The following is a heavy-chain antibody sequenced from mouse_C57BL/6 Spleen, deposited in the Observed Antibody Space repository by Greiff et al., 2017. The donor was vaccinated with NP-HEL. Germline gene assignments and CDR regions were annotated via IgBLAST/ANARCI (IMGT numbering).Heavy chain of an antibody. CDR2: ISDGGSYT. V-gene: IGHV5-4*01. D-gene: IGHD1-1*01. CDR1: GFTFSSYA. Sequence: EVQGVESGGGLVKPGGSLKLSCAASGFTFSSYAMSWVRQTPEKRLEWVATISDGGSYTYYPDNVQGRFTISRDNAKNNLYLQMSHLKSEDTAMYYCAREIYYYGSSRYWYFDVWGTGTTVTVSS. J-gene: IGHJ1*03. CDR3: AREIYYYGSSRYWYFDV.